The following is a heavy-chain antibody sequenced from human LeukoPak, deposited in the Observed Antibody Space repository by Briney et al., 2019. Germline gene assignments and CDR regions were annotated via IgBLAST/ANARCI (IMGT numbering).Heavy chain of an antibody. CDR1: GYTFTDYY. CDR3: ATWRVVPAARSINWFDP. V-gene: IGHV1-69-2*01. Sequence: ASVKVSCKVSGYTFTDYYMHWVQQAPGKGLECMGLVDPEDGETIYAEKFQGRVTITANTSTDTAYMELSSLRSEDTAVYYCATWRVVPAARSINWFDPWGQGTLVTVSS. D-gene: IGHD2-2*01. J-gene: IGHJ5*02. CDR2: VDPEDGET.